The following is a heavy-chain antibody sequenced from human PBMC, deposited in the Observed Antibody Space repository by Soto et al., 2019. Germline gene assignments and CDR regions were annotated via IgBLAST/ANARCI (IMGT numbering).Heavy chain of an antibody. V-gene: IGHV4-30-2*01. J-gene: IGHJ5*02. CDR2: IYNSGHT. Sequence: QLQLQESGSGLVKPSQTLSLTCAVSGGSISAGGYSWSWIRQHPGGGLKWIGYIYNSGHTYYNPSLRSRVTISVDTSNNQFTLTLTSVTAADTAVYYSARTVVVVLGTRASRGASDWFDPWGRGILVTASS. CDR3: ARTVVVVLGTRASRGASDWFDP. D-gene: IGHD2-15*01. CDR1: GGSISAGGYS.